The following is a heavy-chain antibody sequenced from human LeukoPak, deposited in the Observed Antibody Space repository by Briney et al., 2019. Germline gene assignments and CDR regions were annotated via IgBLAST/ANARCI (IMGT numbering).Heavy chain of an antibody. CDR2: INCNSGAT. D-gene: IGHD1-26*01. V-gene: IGHV1-2*02. J-gene: IGHJ5*02. CDR1: GYTFSDYH. Sequence: ASVKVSCKASGYTFSDYHMHWVRQAPGQGLEWMGWINCNSGATHYAQKFQGRVTMTRGTSISTTHMDLSSLTPDDTAVYYCGRELGGGATREDWLDPWGQGTLVTVSS. CDR3: GRELGGGATREDWLDP.